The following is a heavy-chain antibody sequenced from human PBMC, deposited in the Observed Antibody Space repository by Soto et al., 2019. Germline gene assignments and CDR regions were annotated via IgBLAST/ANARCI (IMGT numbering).Heavy chain of an antibody. CDR3: ARGPGYSHGQAYFDY. CDR1: GGSFIGYY. J-gene: IGHJ4*02. CDR2: INHSGST. Sequence: SETLSLTCAVYGGSFIGYYCSWIRQPPGKGLEWIGEINHSGSTNYNPSLKSRVTISVDTSKNQFSLKLSSVTAADTAVYYCARGPGYSHGQAYFDYWGQGTLVTVSS. D-gene: IGHD5-18*01. V-gene: IGHV4-34*01.